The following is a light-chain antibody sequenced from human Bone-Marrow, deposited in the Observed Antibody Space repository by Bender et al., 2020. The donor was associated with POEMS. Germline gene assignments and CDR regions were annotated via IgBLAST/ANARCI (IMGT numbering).Light chain of an antibody. CDR1: SINVGTYKL. V-gene: IGLV2-23*01. Sequence: QSSLTQPASVSGSPGQSITISCTRTSINVGTYKLVSWYQHHPGKAPKLIIYEDTKRPSGVSNRFSGSKSGSTASLTISGLQIEDEADYYCFSNAGSSVFGLGTKVTV. J-gene: IGLJ1*01. CDR2: EDT. CDR3: FSNAGSSV.